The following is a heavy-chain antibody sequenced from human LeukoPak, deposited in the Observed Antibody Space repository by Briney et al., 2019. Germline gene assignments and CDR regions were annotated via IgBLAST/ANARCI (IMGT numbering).Heavy chain of an antibody. CDR3: ARAATMIVVANWFDP. CDR2: IIPIFGTA. D-gene: IGHD3-22*01. J-gene: IGHJ5*02. Sequence: SVKVSCKASGGTFSSYAISWVRQAPGQGLGWMGGIIPIFGTANYAQKFQGRVTITADESTSTAYMELSSLRSEDTAVYYCARAATMIVVANWFDPWGQGTLVTVSS. CDR1: GGTFSSYA. V-gene: IGHV1-69*13.